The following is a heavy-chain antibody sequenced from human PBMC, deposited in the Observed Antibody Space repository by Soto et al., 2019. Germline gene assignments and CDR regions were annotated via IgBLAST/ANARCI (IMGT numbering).Heavy chain of an antibody. D-gene: IGHD2-15*01. CDR2: IYNSGTT. J-gene: IGHJ6*02. Sequence: SETLSLTCTVSGGFISSSSHHWGWIRQPPGKGLEWIGSIYNSGTTYYNPPLKSRVTISVDTSNNQFSLRLSSVTAADTAVYYCARHKDCSGGSCNAVGYYYGLDVWGQGTTVTVSS. CDR3: ARHKDCSGGSCNAVGYYYGLDV. CDR1: GGFISSSSHH. V-gene: IGHV4-39*01.